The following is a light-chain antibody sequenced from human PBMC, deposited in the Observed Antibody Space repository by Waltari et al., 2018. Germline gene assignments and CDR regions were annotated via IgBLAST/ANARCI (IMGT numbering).Light chain of an antibody. V-gene: IGLV4-69*01. CDR3: QTWGTGIWV. Sequence: QLVLTQSPSASASLGASVSLTCTLSSGHSYYAIAWHQQQPQKGPRYLMKVNSDGSHTKGDGIPDRFSGSSSGAGRYLTISSLQSEDAADYYCQTWGTGIWVFGGGTKLTVL. CDR1: SGHSYYA. J-gene: IGLJ3*02. CDR2: VNSDGSH.